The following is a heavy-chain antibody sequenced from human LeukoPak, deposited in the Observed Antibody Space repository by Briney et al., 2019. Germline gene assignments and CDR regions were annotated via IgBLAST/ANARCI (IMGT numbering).Heavy chain of an antibody. CDR1: GGSISTYY. Sequence: SETLSLTCTVSGGSISTYYWSWLRQPPGKGLEWIGYIYYSGSTDYNPSLKSRVTMSIDTSKNQFSLNLISVTAADTAVYYCARDSGTTGEVKFDPWGQGTLVTVSS. D-gene: IGHD3-10*01. J-gene: IGHJ5*02. CDR3: ARDSGTTGEVKFDP. CDR2: IYYSGST. V-gene: IGHV4-59*12.